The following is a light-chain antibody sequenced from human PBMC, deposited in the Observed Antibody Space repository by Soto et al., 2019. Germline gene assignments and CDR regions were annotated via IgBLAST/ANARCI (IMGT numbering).Light chain of an antibody. CDR2: GAS. V-gene: IGKV3-15*01. Sequence: ELVMTQSPATLSVSPGERATLSCRASQSVGSNLAWYQQKPGQAPRLLIYGASTRATGIPARFGGSGSGTEFTLTISSLQSEDFAVYYCQQYNNWPPLFTFGPGTKVDIK. CDR1: QSVGSN. CDR3: QQYNNWPPLFT. J-gene: IGKJ3*01.